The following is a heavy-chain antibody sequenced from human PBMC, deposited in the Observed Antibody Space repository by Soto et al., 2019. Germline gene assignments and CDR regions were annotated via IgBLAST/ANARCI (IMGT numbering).Heavy chain of an antibody. V-gene: IGHV4-61*01. CDR1: GGSVSSGSYY. Sequence: PSETLSLTCTVSGGSVSSGSYYWSWIRQPPGKGLEWIGYIYYSGSTNYNPSLKSRVTISVDTSKNQFSLKLSSVTAADTAVYYCAREKYSSSSPARYYFDYWGQGTLVTVSS. J-gene: IGHJ4*02. D-gene: IGHD6-6*01. CDR3: AREKYSSSSPARYYFDY. CDR2: IYYSGST.